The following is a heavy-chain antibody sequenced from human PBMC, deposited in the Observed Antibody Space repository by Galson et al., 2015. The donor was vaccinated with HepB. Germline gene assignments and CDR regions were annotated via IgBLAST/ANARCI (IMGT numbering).Heavy chain of an antibody. CDR1: GYTFTNYW. CDR2: IDPSDSYS. V-gene: IGHV5-10-1*01. D-gene: IGHD2-2*01. Sequence: QSGAEVKNPGESLRISCEGSGYTFTNYWITWVRRVPGKGLEWLGRIDPSDSYSNYNPSFEGHVTISVDTSIATAYLQWSSLTASDTAVYYCARRYCSSSSCSGAHFFYYGLDVWGQGTTVIVSS. J-gene: IGHJ6*02. CDR3: ARRYCSSSSCSGAHFFYYGLDV.